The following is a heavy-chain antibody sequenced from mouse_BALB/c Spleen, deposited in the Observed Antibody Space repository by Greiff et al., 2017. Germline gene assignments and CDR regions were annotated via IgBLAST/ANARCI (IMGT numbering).Heavy chain of an antibody. CDR2: INPYNGDT. J-gene: IGHJ4*01. CDR1: GYSFTGYF. D-gene: IGHD2-4*01. Sequence: VQLQQSGPELVKPGASVKISCKASGYSFTGYFMNWVMQSHGKSLEWIGRINPYNGDTFYNQKFKGKATLTVDKSSSTAHMELRSLASEDSAVYYCARGDSYDYDDAMDYWGQGTSVTVSS. CDR3: ARGDSYDYDDAMDY. V-gene: IGHV1-20*02.